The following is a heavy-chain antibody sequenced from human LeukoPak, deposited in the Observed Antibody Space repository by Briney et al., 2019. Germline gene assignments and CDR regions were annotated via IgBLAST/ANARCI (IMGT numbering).Heavy chain of an antibody. CDR3: ASLAAATVDY. CDR2: IGSSGSTI. J-gene: IGHJ4*02. D-gene: IGHD2-15*01. Sequence: GGSLRLSCAASGFTFSSYEMNWVRQAPGKGLEWVSYIGSSGSTIYYADSVKGRFTISRDNAKNSLYLQMNSLRAEDTAVYYCASLAAATVDYWGQGTLVTVSS. V-gene: IGHV3-48*03. CDR1: GFTFSSYE.